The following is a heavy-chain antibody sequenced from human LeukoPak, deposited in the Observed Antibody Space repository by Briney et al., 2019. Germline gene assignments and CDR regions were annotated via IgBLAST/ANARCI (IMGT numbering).Heavy chain of an antibody. J-gene: IGHJ4*01. D-gene: IGHD5-12*01. CDR1: GGSFSGYY. CDR2: INHSGGT. V-gene: IGHV4-34*01. Sequence: SETLSLTCAVYGGSFSGYYWSWIRQPPGKGLEWIGEINHSGGTNYNPSLKSRVTISVDTSKSQFSLKLNSLAAADTAVYYCASLLNVAGYSGYDSDYWGHGTLVAVSS. CDR3: ASLLNVAGYSGYDSDY.